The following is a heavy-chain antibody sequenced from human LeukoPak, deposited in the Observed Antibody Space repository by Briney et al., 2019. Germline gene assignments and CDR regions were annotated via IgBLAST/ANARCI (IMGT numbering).Heavy chain of an antibody. V-gene: IGHV4-59*12. Sequence: SETLSLTCTVSGGSISSYYWSWIRQPPGKGLEWIGYIYYSGSTNYNPSLKSRVTISVDTSKNQFSLKLSSVTAADTAVYYCARDFRSYGLFDAFDIWGQGTMVTVSS. CDR2: IYYSGST. J-gene: IGHJ3*02. CDR3: ARDFRSYGLFDAFDI. CDR1: GGSISSYY. D-gene: IGHD5-18*01.